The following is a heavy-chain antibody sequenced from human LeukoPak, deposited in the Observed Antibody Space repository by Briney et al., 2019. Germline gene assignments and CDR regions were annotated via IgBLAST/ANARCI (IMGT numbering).Heavy chain of an antibody. V-gene: IGHV3-23*01. D-gene: IGHD2-2*01. CDR2: ISDSGGTT. Sequence: GGSLRLSCAASGFTFNGYAMSWVRQAPGKGMEWVSAISDSGGTTYYADSVKGRFTISRDNSKNTLYLQMSSLRAEDTAVYYCAKEPREYCSRTSCPNWIDPWGQGTLVTVSS. CDR3: AKEPREYCSRTSCPNWIDP. CDR1: GFTFNGYA. J-gene: IGHJ5*02.